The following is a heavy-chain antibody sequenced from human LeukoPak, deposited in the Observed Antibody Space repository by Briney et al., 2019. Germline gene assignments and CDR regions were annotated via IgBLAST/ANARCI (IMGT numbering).Heavy chain of an antibody. J-gene: IGHJ4*02. Sequence: TGGSLRLSCSASGFTFSSYAMHWVRQAPGKGLEYVPAISSNGGSTYYADSVKGRFTISRDNPKNTLYLQMSSLRAEDTAVYYCVKVSSAQDYSSGWYEYWGQGTLVTVSS. CDR2: ISSNGGST. D-gene: IGHD6-19*01. CDR1: GFTFSSYA. CDR3: VKVSSAQDYSSGWYEY. V-gene: IGHV3-64*03.